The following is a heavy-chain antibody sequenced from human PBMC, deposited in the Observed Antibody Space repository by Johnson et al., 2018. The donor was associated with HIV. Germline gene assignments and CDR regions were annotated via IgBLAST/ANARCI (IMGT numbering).Heavy chain of an antibody. Sequence: QVQLVESGGGVVQPGGSLRLSCAASGFTFSSYGMHWVRQAPGKGLEWVAFIRYDGSNKYYADSVEDRFTISRDNSKNTLYLQMNSLRAEDTAVYYCAKDRDSSSWYWYDAFDIWGQGTMVTVSS. V-gene: IGHV3-30*02. D-gene: IGHD6-13*01. CDR2: IRYDGSNK. CDR1: GFTFSSYG. CDR3: AKDRDSSSWYWYDAFDI. J-gene: IGHJ3*02.